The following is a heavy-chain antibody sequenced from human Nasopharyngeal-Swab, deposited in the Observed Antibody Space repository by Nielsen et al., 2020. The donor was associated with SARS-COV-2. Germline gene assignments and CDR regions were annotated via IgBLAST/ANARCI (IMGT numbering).Heavy chain of an antibody. Sequence: GESLKISCAASGFTFSSYWMSWVRQAPGKGLEWVANIKHDGSEKYYVDSVKGRFTISRDNAKNSLYLQMNSLRADDTAVYYCARDHYYGDVPTDYWGQGTLVTVSS. CDR2: IKHDGSEK. CDR3: ARDHYYGDVPTDY. D-gene: IGHD4-17*01. J-gene: IGHJ4*02. CDR1: GFTFSSYW. V-gene: IGHV3-7*03.